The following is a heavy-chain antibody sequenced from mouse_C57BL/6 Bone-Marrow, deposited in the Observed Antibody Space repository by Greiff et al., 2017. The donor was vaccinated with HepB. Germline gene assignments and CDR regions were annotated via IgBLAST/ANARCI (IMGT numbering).Heavy chain of an antibody. D-gene: IGHD4-1*02. CDR3: ARSNWDLFAY. J-gene: IGHJ3*01. CDR1: GFTFTDYY. CDR2: IRNKANGYTT. V-gene: IGHV7-3*01. Sequence: EVQRVESGGGLVQPGGSLSLSCAASGFTFTDYYMSWVRQPPGKALEWLGFIRNKANGYTTEYSASVKGRFTISRDNSQSILYLQMNALRAEDSATYYCARSNWDLFAYWGQGTLVTVSA.